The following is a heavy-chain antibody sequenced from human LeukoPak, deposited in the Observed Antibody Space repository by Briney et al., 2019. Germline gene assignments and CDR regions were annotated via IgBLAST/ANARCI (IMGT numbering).Heavy chain of an antibody. J-gene: IGHJ4*02. D-gene: IGHD3-10*01. CDR2: ISGSGGST. Sequence: GRSLRLSCVASGFTFNTYGIHWVRQAPGKGLEWVSAISGSGGSTYYADSVKGRFTISRDNSKNTLYLQMNSLRAEDTAVYYCAKEDLWFGELSAFDYGGQGTLVTVS. CDR1: GFTFNTYG. CDR3: AKEDLWFGELSAFDY. V-gene: IGHV3-23*01.